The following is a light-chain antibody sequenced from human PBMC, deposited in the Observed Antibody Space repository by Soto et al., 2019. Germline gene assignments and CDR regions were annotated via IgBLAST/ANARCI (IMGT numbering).Light chain of an antibody. J-gene: IGLJ1*01. V-gene: IGLV2-8*01. CDR3: SSYAGSNNFV. CDR2: EVS. CDR1: SSDIGAYIY. Sequence: QSVLTQPPSASGSPGQSVTISCTGTSSDIGAYIYVSWYQQDPGKAPKLMISEVSRRPSGVPERFSGSKSGNTASLTVSGLQADDEAHYYCSSYAGSNNFVFGTGTKLTVL.